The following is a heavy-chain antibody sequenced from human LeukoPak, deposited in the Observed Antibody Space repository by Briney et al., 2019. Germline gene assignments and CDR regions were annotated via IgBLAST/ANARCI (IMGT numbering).Heavy chain of an antibody. CDR3: ASGDDFWSGYYPQPLDY. J-gene: IGHJ4*02. Sequence: ASVKVSCKASGYTFTGYYMHWVRQAPGQGLEWMGWINPNSGGTNYAQKFQGRVTMTRDTSISTAYMELSRLRSDDTAVYYCASGDDFWSGYYPQPLDYWGQGTLVTVSS. V-gene: IGHV1-2*02. CDR2: INPNSGGT. CDR1: GYTFTGYY. D-gene: IGHD3-3*01.